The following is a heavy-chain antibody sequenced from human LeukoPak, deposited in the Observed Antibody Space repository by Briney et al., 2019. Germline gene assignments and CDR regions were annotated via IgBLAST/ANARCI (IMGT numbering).Heavy chain of an antibody. CDR3: ARAGYSGYDFDY. CDR2: IYYSGST. D-gene: IGHD5-12*01. V-gene: IGHV4-59*01. J-gene: IGHJ4*02. Sequence: SETLSLTCTVSGGSISSYYWSWIRQPPGKGLEWIGYIYYSGSTNYNPSLKRRVTISVDTSKNQFSLKLSSVTAADSAVYYCARAGYSGYDFDYWGQGTLVTVSS. CDR1: GGSISSYY.